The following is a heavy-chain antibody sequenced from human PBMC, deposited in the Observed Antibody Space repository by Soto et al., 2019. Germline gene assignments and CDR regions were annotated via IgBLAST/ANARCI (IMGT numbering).Heavy chain of an antibody. Sequence: SETLSLTCAFSGGSISSSNWWIWVRQPPGKGLEWIGEIYHSGSTNYNPSLKSRVTISVDKSKNQFSLKLSSVTAADTAVYYCARLQDYYDSSGYHDHWGQGTLVTVSS. CDR3: ARLQDYYDSSGYHDH. V-gene: IGHV4-4*02. D-gene: IGHD3-22*01. CDR2: IYHSGST. J-gene: IGHJ1*01. CDR1: GGSISSSNW.